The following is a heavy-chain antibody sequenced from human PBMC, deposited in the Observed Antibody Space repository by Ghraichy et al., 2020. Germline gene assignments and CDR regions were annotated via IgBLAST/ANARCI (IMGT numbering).Heavy chain of an antibody. V-gene: IGHV3-43*01. J-gene: IGHJ6*02. CDR1: GFTFDDYT. CDR3: AKGNEDGMDV. CDR2: ISWDGGST. Sequence: GGSLRLSCAASGFTFDDYTMHWVRQAPGKGLEWVSLISWDGGSTYYADSVKGRFTISRDNSKNSLYLQMNSLRTEDTALYYCAKGNEDGMDVWGQGTTVTVSS.